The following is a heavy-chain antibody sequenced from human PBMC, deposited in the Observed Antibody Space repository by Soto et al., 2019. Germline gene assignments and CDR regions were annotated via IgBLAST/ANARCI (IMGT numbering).Heavy chain of an antibody. Sequence: ASVKVSCKASGYTFTSYGISWVRQAPGQGLEWMGWISAYNGNTNYAQKLQGRVTMTTDTSTSTAYMELRSLRSDDTAVYYCVRDRVTYYYDSSGYYYTFDYWGQGTLVTVSS. D-gene: IGHD3-22*01. J-gene: IGHJ4*02. V-gene: IGHV1-18*01. CDR3: VRDRVTYYYDSSGYYYTFDY. CDR2: ISAYNGNT. CDR1: GYTFTSYG.